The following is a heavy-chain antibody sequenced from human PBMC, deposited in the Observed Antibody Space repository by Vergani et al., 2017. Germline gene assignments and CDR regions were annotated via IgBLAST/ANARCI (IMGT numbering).Heavy chain of an antibody. D-gene: IGHD3-10*01. J-gene: IGHJ3*02. CDR2: IIPIFGIA. Sequence: QVQLVQSGAEVKKPGSSVKVSCKASGGTFSSYAISWVRQAPGQGLEWMGGIIPIFGIANYAQKFQGRVTITADKSTSTAYMELSSLRSEDTAVYYCARDKRWDYGSGSDAFDIWGQGTMVTVSS. CDR1: GGTFSSYA. V-gene: IGHV1-69*17. CDR3: ARDKRWDYGSGSDAFDI.